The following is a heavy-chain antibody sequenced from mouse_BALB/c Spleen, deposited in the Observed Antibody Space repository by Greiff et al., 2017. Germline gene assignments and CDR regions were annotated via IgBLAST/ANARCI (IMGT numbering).Heavy chain of an antibody. D-gene: IGHD1-2*01. CDR1: GYTFTSYV. CDR2: INPYNDGT. V-gene: IGHV1-14*01. J-gene: IGHJ2*01. Sequence: EVQRVESGPELVKPGASVKMSCKASGYTFTSYVMHWVKQKPGQGLEWIGYINPYNDGTKYNEKFKGKATLTSDKSSSTAYMELSSLTSEDSAVYYCARITTAYFDYWGQGTTLTVSS. CDR3: ARITTAYFDY.